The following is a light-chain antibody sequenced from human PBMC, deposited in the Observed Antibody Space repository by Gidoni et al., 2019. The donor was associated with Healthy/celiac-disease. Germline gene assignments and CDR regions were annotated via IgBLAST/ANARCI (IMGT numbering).Light chain of an antibody. CDR2: GAS. Sequence: IVMTQSPATLSVSPGERATLSCRASQSVSSNLAWYQLKPGQAPRLLIYGASTRATGIPARFSGSGSGTEFPLTISSLQSEDFAVYSCQQYNNWPLYTFGQXTKLEIK. CDR1: QSVSSN. V-gene: IGKV3-15*01. CDR3: QQYNNWPLYT. J-gene: IGKJ2*01.